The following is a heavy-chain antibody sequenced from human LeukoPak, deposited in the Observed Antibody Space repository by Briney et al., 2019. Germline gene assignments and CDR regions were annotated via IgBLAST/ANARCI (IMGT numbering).Heavy chain of an antibody. V-gene: IGHV3-21*01. CDR2: ISDSSSYI. CDR3: GRRFFSGGYYHIDY. CDR1: GFTFSTYS. J-gene: IGHJ4*02. D-gene: IGHD1-26*01. Sequence: GGSLRLSCAASGFTFSTYSVNWVRQAPGKGLEWVSSISDSSSYIYYADSVKGRFTISRDDAKNSLYLQMNSLRAEDTAVYYCGRRFFSGGYYHIDYWGQGTLVTVSP.